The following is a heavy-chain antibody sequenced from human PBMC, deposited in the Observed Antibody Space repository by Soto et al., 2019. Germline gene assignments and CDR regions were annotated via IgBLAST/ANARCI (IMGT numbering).Heavy chain of an antibody. J-gene: IGHJ6*02. D-gene: IGHD2-2*01. Sequence: GGSLRLSCAGSGFTFRSYAMTWVRQVPGKGLEWVSTLSDSGGHTYYADSVKGRFAISRDNPKNTLYLQMNSLRAEDTAVYYCAKDSQSVSVSAARVYGMDVWGQGTTVAVSS. CDR3: AKDSQSVSVSAARVYGMDV. V-gene: IGHV3-23*01. CDR1: GFTFRSYA. CDR2: LSDSGGHT.